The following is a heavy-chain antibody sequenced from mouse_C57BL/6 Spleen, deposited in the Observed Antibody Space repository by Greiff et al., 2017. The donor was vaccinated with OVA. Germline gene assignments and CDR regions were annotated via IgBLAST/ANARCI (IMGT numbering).Heavy chain of an antibody. D-gene: IGHD2-12*01. CDR1: GYAFSSSW. V-gene: IGHV1-82*01. Sequence: QVQLQQSGPELVKPGASVKISCKASGYAFSSSWMNWVKQRPGKGLEWIGRIYPGDGDTNYNGKFKGKATLTADKSYSTAYMQLSSLTSEDSGVYFCARPYSYSYFDYWGQGTTLTVSS. J-gene: IGHJ2*01. CDR3: ARPYSYSYFDY. CDR2: IYPGDGDT.